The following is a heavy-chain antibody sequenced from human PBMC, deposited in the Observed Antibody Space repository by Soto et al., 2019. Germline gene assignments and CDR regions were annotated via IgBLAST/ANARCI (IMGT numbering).Heavy chain of an antibody. CDR2: ISYDGSNK. CDR3: APLAGAFYY. CDR1: GFTFSSYT. Sequence: QVQLVESGGGVVQPGRSLRLSCAASGFTFSSYTMHWVRQAPGKGLEWVAVISYDGSNKYYADSVKGRFTISRDNSKNTLYLQMNRLRAEDTAVYYCAPLAGAFYYWGPGTLVNGSS. J-gene: IGHJ4*02. D-gene: IGHD6-19*01. V-gene: IGHV3-30-3*01.